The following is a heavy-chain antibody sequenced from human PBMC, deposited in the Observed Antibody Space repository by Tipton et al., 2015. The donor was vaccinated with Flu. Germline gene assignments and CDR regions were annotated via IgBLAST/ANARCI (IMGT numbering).Heavy chain of an antibody. CDR1: GDSISSDYY. CDR3: ARRDYSNYVSDPKSWFDP. V-gene: IGHV4-38-2*01. J-gene: IGHJ5*02. D-gene: IGHD4-11*01. Sequence: TLSLTCAVSGDSISSDYYWGWIRQFPGKGLEWIGTVSRSGDTNYNPSLRSRVTISIDRSKNQFSLKIKSVTAADMAVYYCARRDYSNYVSDPKSWFDPWGQGTRVAVSS. CDR2: VSRSGDT.